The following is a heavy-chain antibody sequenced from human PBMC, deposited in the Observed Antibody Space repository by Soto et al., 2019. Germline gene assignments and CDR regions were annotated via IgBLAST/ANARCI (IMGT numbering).Heavy chain of an antibody. CDR3: ARVGSGSRAFDY. CDR1: GFTFSSYD. CDR2: IGTAGDT. J-gene: IGHJ4*02. V-gene: IGHV3-13*01. D-gene: IGHD5-12*01. Sequence: DVQLVESGGGLVQPGGSLRLSCAASGFTFSSYDMHWVRQATGKGLEWVSAIGTAGDTYYPGSVKGRFTISRENAKNSLYLQMNSLRAGDTAVYYCARVGSGSRAFDYWGQGTLVTVSS.